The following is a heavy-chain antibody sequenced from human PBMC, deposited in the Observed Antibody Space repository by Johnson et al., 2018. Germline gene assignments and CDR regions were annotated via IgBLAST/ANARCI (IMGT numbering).Heavy chain of an antibody. CDR3: ARVDSPYYYYYMDV. V-gene: IGHV3-74*01. CDR2: INSDGRGP. J-gene: IGHJ6*03. Sequence: EVQLVETGGGLVQPGGSLRLSCAASGFTFSSYWMHWVRPAPWKGLVWVSRINSDGRGPPYADSVKGRFTISSDNAKNTLYLQLNSLRAEDTAVYYCARVDSPYYYYYMDVWGKGTTVTVSS. CDR1: GFTFSSYW.